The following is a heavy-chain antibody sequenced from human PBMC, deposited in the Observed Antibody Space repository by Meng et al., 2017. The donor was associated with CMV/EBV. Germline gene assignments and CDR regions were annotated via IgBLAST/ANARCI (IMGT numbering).Heavy chain of an antibody. CDR2: ISAYNGNT. Sequence: ASVKVSCKASGYTFTSYGISWVRQAPGQGLEWMGWISAYNGNTNYAQKLQGRVTMTTDTSTSTAYMELRSLRSDDTAMYYCARGSSRYVLDWFDPWGQGTLVTVSS. CDR3: ARGSSRYVLDWFDP. D-gene: IGHD6-13*01. V-gene: IGHV1-18*01. CDR1: GYTFTSYG. J-gene: IGHJ5*02.